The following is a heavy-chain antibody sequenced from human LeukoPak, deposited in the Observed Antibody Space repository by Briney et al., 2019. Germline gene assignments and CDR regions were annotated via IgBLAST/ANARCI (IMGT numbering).Heavy chain of an antibody. V-gene: IGHV1-2*02. CDR2: INPGTGGT. CDR1: GYSFTDYY. J-gene: IGHJ4*02. Sequence: ASVKVSCKASGYSFTDYYRHWVRQAPGQGLDYMGWINPGTGGTNFPQRFQGRVSLTRDTSISTAYMEVSRLTSDDTAVYYCVRASDGWACDSWGRGTVVTVSS. D-gene: IGHD5-24*01. CDR3: VRASDGWACDS.